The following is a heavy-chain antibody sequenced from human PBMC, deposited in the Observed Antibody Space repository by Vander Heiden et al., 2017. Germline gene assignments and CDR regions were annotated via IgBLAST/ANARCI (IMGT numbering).Heavy chain of an antibody. J-gene: IGHJ1*01. CDR1: GGSISSYY. CDR3: ARHEGYCSRTSGYTGYFQD. CDR2: IYYSGST. V-gene: IGHV4-59*08. D-gene: IGHD2-2*02. Sequence: QVQLQESGPGLVKPSETLSLTCTVSGGSISSYYWSWIRQPPGKGLEWIGYIYYSGSTYNNPSLKRRVTISVDTSKNQFSLKLRSVTAAETAVYYCARHEGYCSRTSGYTGYFQDWGQGTMVTVYS.